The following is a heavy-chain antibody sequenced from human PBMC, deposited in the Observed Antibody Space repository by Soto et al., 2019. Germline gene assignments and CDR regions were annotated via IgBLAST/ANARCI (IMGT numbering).Heavy chain of an antibody. CDR3: ARAPSAIHCTGSNCYADY. J-gene: IGHJ4*02. Sequence: QVQLVQSGAEVKKPGASVKVSCKASGYTFASYGISWVRQAPGQGLEWVGWISPYTGDTNYAQNLPGRVTVTTDSSTSTAYMELRSLRADDTAVYYCARAPSAIHCTGSNCYADYWGQGTLVTVSS. CDR1: GYTFASYG. D-gene: IGHD2-8*02. V-gene: IGHV1-18*01. CDR2: ISPYTGDT.